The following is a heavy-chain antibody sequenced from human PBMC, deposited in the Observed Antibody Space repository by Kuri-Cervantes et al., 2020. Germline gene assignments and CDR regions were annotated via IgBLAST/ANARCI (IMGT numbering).Heavy chain of an antibody. CDR2: INHSGST. D-gene: IGHD4-17*01. CDR1: GFTFSSYA. CDR3: ARGDYGVLVHGMDV. V-gene: IGHV4-34*01. Sequence: GSLRLSCAASGFTFSSYAMSWIRQPPGKGLEWIGEINHSGSTNYNPSLKSRVTISVDTSKNQFSLKLSSVTAADTAVYYCARGDYGVLVHGMDVWGQGTTVTVSS. J-gene: IGHJ6*02.